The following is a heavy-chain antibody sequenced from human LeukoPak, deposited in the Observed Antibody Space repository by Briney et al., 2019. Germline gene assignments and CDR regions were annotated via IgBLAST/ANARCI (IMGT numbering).Heavy chain of an antibody. CDR2: VYYSGTT. V-gene: IGHV4-59*01. CDR3: ARDGHDRNFDS. CDR1: GGSICSYY. Sequence: PSETLSLTCTVSGGSICSYYWSWIRQPPGKGLEWIGNVYYSGTTNYNPSLKSRVTISVDTSKNQFSLKLTSVTSADTAVYYCARDGHDRNFDSWGQGTLVTVSS. J-gene: IGHJ5*01.